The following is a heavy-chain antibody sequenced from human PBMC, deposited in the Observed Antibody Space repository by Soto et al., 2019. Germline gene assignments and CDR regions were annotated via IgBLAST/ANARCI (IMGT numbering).Heavy chain of an antibody. Sequence: VGSLRLSCAASGFTFSSYALTWVRQAPGKGLEWVSVISGGGINTLYADSVKGRFTISRDNSKNTLYLQMNSLRADDTAVYYCATVGRANYFDNWGQGTLVTVSS. CDR1: GFTFSSYA. V-gene: IGHV3-23*01. CDR3: ATVGRANYFDN. CDR2: ISGGGINT. J-gene: IGHJ4*02.